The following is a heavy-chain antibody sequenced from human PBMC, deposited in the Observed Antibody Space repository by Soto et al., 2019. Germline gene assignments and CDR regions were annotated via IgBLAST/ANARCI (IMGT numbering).Heavy chain of an antibody. J-gene: IGHJ6*02. V-gene: IGHV1-3*01. CDR1: GYTFSTYA. CDR3: ARGKGMEENYYYYGMDI. CDR2: INGGTGQT. Sequence: QVQVVQSGAEVKKPGASVKISCKASGYTFSTYAMHWVRQAPGQSLEWMGWINGGTGQTRYSQRFQDRVTITRDTSAKTTYMDQTSLRSEDTAVYYCARGKGMEENYYYYGMDIWGQGTTVTVSS. D-gene: IGHD1-1*01.